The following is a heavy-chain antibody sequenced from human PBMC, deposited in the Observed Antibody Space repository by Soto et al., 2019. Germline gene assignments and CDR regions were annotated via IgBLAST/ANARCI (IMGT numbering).Heavy chain of an antibody. CDR2: ISRSGSTV. D-gene: IGHD1-1*01. CDR3: AREDGTLYYRMDV. J-gene: IGHJ6*02. CDR1: GFTFSSYN. V-gene: IGHV3-48*01. Sequence: EVQLVESGGGLVQPGGSLRLSCAASGFTFSSYNMNWVRQAPGKGLEWVSYISRSGSTVYYADSVKGRFTISRDNAKNSRYLQMNSLRAEDTAVDYCAREDGTLYYRMDVWGQGTTVTVSS.